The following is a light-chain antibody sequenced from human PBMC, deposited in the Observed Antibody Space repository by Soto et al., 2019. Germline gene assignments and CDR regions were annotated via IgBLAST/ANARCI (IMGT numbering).Light chain of an antibody. CDR3: LQHYNFPWT. CDR1: QGISND. V-gene: IGKV1-6*01. Sequence: AIQMTQSPSSLSASVGDRVTITCRASQGISNDLGWYEQKPGKAPKLLIYAASSLQSGVPSRFSGSGAGTDFALTIISLQPEDFATYYCLQHYNFPWTFGQGTKVEIK. CDR2: AAS. J-gene: IGKJ1*01.